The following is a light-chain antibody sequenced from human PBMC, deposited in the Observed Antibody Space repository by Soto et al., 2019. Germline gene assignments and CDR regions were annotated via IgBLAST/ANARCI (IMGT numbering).Light chain of an antibody. J-gene: IGKJ1*01. Sequence: DIQMTQSPSSLSASVGDRVTMTCRASQDISNYLAWFQQKPGKPPKSLIYAASSLLSGVPSKFIGRGSGTDFLLTISSLQPEAFATNYCQQYNSYRRTLGQGTQVQIK. CDR1: QDISNY. CDR3: QQYNSYRRT. V-gene: IGKV1-16*02. CDR2: AAS.